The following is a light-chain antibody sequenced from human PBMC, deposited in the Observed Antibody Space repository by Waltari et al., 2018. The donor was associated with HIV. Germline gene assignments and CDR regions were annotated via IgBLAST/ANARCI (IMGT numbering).Light chain of an antibody. CDR2: DNN. CDR1: SSNIGHNY. V-gene: IGLV1-51*01. J-gene: IGLJ2*01. Sequence: QSVLTQPPSVSAAPGQKVPISCSGSSSNIGHNYVSCYQQLPGTAHKLLIYDNNKRPSGIPDRFSGSKSGTSATLGITGLQTGDEADYYCGTWDSSLSVVVFGGGTKLTVL. CDR3: GTWDSSLSVVV.